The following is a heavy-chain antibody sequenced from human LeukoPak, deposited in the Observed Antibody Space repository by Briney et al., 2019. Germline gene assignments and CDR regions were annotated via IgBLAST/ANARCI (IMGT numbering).Heavy chain of an antibody. CDR2: INPSGDGT. CDR3: AKETPNTGWFDP. D-gene: IGHD1-14*01. J-gene: IGHJ5*02. CDR1: GYTFNTNY. Sequence: ASVKVSFKASGYTFNTNYIHWVRQAPGQGLEWIGVINPSGDGTSYPQKFQGRVTLARDTSTSTIYMELSSLRSEDTAIYYCAKETPNTGWFDPWGQGTLVTVSS. V-gene: IGHV1-46*02.